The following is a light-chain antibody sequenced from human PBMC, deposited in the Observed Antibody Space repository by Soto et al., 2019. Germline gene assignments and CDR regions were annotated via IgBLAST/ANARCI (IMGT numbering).Light chain of an antibody. CDR1: QSLLHITGETF. V-gene: IGKV2D-29*02. CDR3: MQSTQLPPT. CDR2: EVS. J-gene: IGKJ5*01. Sequence: DVVMTQTPLSLSVAPGQPASISCKSSQSLLHITGETFLFWYLQKPGQSPQLLIYEVSTRVSGVPDRFRGSGSGTDFTLEIRRVETDDVGIYYCMQSTQLPPTFGQGTRLGIE.